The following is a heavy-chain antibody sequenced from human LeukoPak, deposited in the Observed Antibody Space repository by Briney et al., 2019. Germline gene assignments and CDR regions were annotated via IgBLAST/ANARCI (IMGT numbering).Heavy chain of an antibody. CDR2: IRYDGSNK. CDR1: GFTFSSYG. V-gene: IGHV3-30*02. J-gene: IGHJ5*02. Sequence: GSLRLSCAASGFTFSSYGMHWVRQAPGKGLEWVAFIRYDGSNKYYADSVKGRFTISRDNSKNTLYLQMNSLRAEDTAVYYCAKDTTPPKAGFDPWGQGTLVTVSS. CDR3: AKDTTPPKAGFDP. D-gene: IGHD1-14*01.